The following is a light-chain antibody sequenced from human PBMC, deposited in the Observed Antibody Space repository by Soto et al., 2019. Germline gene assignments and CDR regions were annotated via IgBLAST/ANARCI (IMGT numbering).Light chain of an antibody. Sequence: IVMTQSHATLSVSPGERATLSCRASRGISSNLAWYQQKPGQAPRLLIYDASTRATGIPARFSGSGSGTEFTLTISSLQSEDFAVYHCHQYNNWPPWTFGQATKVDIK. CDR1: RGISSN. CDR3: HQYNNWPPWT. J-gene: IGKJ1*01. CDR2: DAS. V-gene: IGKV3-15*01.